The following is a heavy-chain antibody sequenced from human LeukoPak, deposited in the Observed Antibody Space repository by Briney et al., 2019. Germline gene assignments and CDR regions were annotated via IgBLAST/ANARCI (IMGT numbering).Heavy chain of an antibody. Sequence: SETLTLTCIVSGDSIATGGYYWCWIRQFPGKGLEWLGYIYHTGSTIYNPSLKSRLSMSVDSSKTQFSLHLNSVTAADTAVYFCARGGVVVTALRFDYWGQGALVTVSS. CDR3: ARGGVVVTALRFDY. CDR1: GDSIATGGYY. V-gene: IGHV4-31*02. CDR2: IYHTGST. D-gene: IGHD2-21*02. J-gene: IGHJ4*02.